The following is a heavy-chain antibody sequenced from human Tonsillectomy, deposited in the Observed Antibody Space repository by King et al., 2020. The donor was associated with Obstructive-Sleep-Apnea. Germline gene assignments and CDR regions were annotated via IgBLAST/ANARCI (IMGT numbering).Heavy chain of an antibody. D-gene: IGHD6-13*01. J-gene: IGHJ4*02. CDR3: ARSPTLEAAGMALGY. CDR2: IYHSGST. CDR1: GGSISSGNW. Sequence: QLQESGPGLVKPSGTLSLTCAVSGGSISSGNWWTWVRQPPGKGLEWIGEIYHSGSTNYNPSLKSRVAISVDRSKNRFSLKLTSVTSADTAVYYFARSPTLEAAGMALGYWGQGTLVTVSS. V-gene: IGHV4-4*02.